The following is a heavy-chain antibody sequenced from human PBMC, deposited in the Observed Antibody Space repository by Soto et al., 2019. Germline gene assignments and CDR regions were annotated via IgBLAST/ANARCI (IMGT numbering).Heavy chain of an antibody. V-gene: IGHV4-34*01. CDR3: ARGSPMVRGVIIKFVPFDY. D-gene: IGHD3-10*01. CDR1: GGSFSGYY. J-gene: IGHJ4*02. CDR2: INHSGST. Sequence: QVQLQQWGAGLLKPSETLSLTCAVYGGSFSGYYWSWIRQPPGKGLEWIGEINHSGSTNYNPSLKSRVTISVDTSKNQFSLKLSSVTAADTAVYYCARGSPMVRGVIIKFVPFDYWGQGTLVTVSS.